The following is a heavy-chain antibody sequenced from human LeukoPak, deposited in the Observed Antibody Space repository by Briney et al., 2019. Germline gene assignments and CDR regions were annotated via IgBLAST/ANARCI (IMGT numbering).Heavy chain of an antibody. J-gene: IGHJ6*03. Sequence: SETLSLTCTVSGGSISTYYWSWIRQPPGKGLEWIGYIYYSGSTSYNPSLKSRVTISVDTSKNQFSLKLSSVTAADTAVYYCARRSGSYYYYYMDVWGKGAAVTISS. CDR3: ARRSGSYYYYYMDV. D-gene: IGHD3-10*01. V-gene: IGHV4-59*01. CDR2: IYYSGST. CDR1: GGSISTYY.